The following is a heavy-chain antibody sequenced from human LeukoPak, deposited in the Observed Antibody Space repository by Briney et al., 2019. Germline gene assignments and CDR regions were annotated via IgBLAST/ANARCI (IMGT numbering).Heavy chain of an antibody. Sequence: GGSLRLSCAASGFTFGSYSINWVRQAPGKGLVWVSRIKSDGSSTSYADSVKGRFTISRDNAKNTLYLQMNSLRAEDTAVYYCARVLFTGYDTPGFDYWGQGTLVTVSS. D-gene: IGHD2-15*01. CDR1: GFTFGSYS. CDR3: ARVLFTGYDTPGFDY. CDR2: IKSDGSST. V-gene: IGHV3-74*01. J-gene: IGHJ4*02.